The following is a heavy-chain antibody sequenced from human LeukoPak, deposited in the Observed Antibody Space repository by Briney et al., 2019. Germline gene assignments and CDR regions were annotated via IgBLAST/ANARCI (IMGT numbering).Heavy chain of an antibody. CDR1: GVSISSYY. J-gene: IGHJ3*02. D-gene: IGHD3-22*01. CDR3: ARDVYKYDSSGSRAFDI. V-gene: IGHV4-59*01. CDR2: SYYSGST. Sequence: SETLSLTCTVSGVSISSYYWSWLRQPPGKGLEWIGYSYYSGSTNYNPSLKRRVTISVDTSKNQFSLKLSSVTAADTAVYYCARDVYKYDSSGSRAFDIWGQGTMVTVSS.